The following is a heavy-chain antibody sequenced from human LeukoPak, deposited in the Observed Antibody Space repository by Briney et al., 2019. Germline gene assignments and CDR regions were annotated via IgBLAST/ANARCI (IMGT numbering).Heavy chain of an antibody. V-gene: IGHV4-30-4*08. CDR2: IYYSGST. CDR3: ARTYYYDSSGSQEYWYFDL. J-gene: IGHJ2*01. Sequence: SQTLSLTCTVSGGSISSGGYYWSWIRQPPGKGLEWIGYIYYSGSTYYNPSLKSRVTISVDTSKNQFSLKLSSVTAADTAVYYCARTYYYDSSGSQEYWYFDLWGRGTLVTVSS. D-gene: IGHD3-22*01. CDR1: GGSISSGGYY.